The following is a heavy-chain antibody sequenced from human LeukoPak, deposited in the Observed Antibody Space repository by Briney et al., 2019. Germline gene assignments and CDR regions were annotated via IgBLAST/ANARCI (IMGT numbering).Heavy chain of an antibody. V-gene: IGHV4-61*01. J-gene: IGHJ5*02. Sequence: SETLSLTCTVSGGSISSSSYYWGWIRQPPGKGLEWIGYIYYSGSTNYNPSLKSRVTIPVDTSKNQFSLKLSSVTAADTAVYYCARDAYDFWSGYRGWFDPWGQGTLVTVSS. CDR1: GGSISSSSYY. CDR3: ARDAYDFWSGYRGWFDP. CDR2: IYYSGST. D-gene: IGHD3-3*01.